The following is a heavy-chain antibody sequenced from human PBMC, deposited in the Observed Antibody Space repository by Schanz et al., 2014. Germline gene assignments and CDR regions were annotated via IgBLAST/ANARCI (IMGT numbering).Heavy chain of an antibody. CDR2: ISGDHRNT. D-gene: IGHD6-25*01. V-gene: IGHV3-23*04. CDR3: AKVRYSSGWRGDYFDE. Sequence: EVQLVESGGGLVQPGGSLRLSCAASGFTFSSYSMNWVRQAPGRGLEWVSSISGDHRNTFYADSVKGRFTISRDNSKNTLYLQMNSLRAEDTAVYYCAKVRYSSGWRGDYFDEWGQGTLVTVAS. CDR1: GFTFSSYS. J-gene: IGHJ4*02.